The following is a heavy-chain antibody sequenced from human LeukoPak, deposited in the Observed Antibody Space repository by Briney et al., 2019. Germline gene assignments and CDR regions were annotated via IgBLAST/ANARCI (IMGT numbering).Heavy chain of an antibody. D-gene: IGHD6-6*01. CDR3: AKLSSIAALRRVYYYGMDV. CDR1: GFTFSSYA. J-gene: IGHJ6*02. CDR2: ISGSGGST. Sequence: GGSLRLSCAASGFTFSSYAMSWVRQAPGKELEWVSAISGSGGSTYYADSVKGRFTISRDNSKNTLYLQMNSLRAEDTAVYYCAKLSSIAALRRVYYYGMDVWGQGTTVTVSS. V-gene: IGHV3-23*01.